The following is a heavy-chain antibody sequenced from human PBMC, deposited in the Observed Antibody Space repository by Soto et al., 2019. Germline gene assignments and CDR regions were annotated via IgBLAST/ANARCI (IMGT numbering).Heavy chain of an antibody. D-gene: IGHD1-1*01. CDR1: GFTFSSYA. CDR2: ISYDGSNK. Sequence: QVQLVESGGGVVQPGRSLRLSCAASGFTFSSYAMHWVRQAPGKGLEWVAVISYDGSNKYYADSVKGRFTISRDNSKNXPYLQMARLRAEDTAVYYCASAAQPQRPHVRRRLDSWGQGTLVTVSS. CDR3: ASAAQPQRPHVRRRLDS. V-gene: IGHV3-30-3*01. J-gene: IGHJ4*02.